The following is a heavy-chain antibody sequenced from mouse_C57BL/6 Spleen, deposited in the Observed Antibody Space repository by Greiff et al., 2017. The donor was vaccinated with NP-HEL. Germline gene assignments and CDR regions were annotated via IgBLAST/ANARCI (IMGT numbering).Heavy chain of an antibody. J-gene: IGHJ2*01. CDR3: ARSTGTLTYFDY. D-gene: IGHD4-1*01. V-gene: IGHV1-82*01. Sequence: VQLQQSGPELVKPGASVKISCKASGYAFSSSWMNWVKQRPGKGLEWIGRIYPGDGDTNYNGKFKGKATLTADKSSSTAYMQRSSLTSEDSAVYYCARSTGTLTYFDYWGQGTTLTVSS. CDR1: GYAFSSSW. CDR2: IYPGDGDT.